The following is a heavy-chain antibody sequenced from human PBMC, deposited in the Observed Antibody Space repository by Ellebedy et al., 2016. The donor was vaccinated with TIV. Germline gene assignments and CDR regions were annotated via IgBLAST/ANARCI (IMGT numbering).Heavy chain of an antibody. Sequence: AASVKVSCKASGYTFMSYGICWVRQAPGQGLERMGWVSPYDGNTNYAQKFQGRVTMTIDTFTGTGYMELRKLRADDTAVYFCARGFRYGSGRWPLDYWGQGTLVTVSS. D-gene: IGHD4-23*01. V-gene: IGHV1-18*01. CDR3: ARGFRYGSGRWPLDY. CDR1: GYTFMSYG. CDR2: VSPYDGNT. J-gene: IGHJ4*02.